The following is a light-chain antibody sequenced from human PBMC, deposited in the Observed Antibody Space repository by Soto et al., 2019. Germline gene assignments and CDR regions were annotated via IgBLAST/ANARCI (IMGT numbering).Light chain of an antibody. J-gene: IGKJ5*01. CDR2: DAS. CDR3: QQRSNWPLIT. Sequence: EIVLTQSPATLSLSPGERPTLPCSASQSVSSYLAWYQQKPGQAPRLLIYDASNRATGIPARFSGSGSGTDFTLTTSSLEPEDFAVYYCQQRSNWPLITFGQGTRLEIK. CDR1: QSVSSY. V-gene: IGKV3-11*01.